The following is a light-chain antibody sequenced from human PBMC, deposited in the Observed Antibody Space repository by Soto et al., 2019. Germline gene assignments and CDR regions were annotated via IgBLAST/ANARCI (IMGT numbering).Light chain of an antibody. CDR3: SSYTTSNTRQIV. J-gene: IGLJ1*01. Sequence: QSALTQPASVSGSPGQSINISCTGTGSDVGGYNYVSWYQHHPGKAPKLIIYDVSNRPSGVSNPFSGSKSGNTASLTISGLQPEDEADYYCSSYTTSNTRQIVFGTGTKLTVL. CDR2: DVS. V-gene: IGLV2-14*03. CDR1: GSDVGGYNY.